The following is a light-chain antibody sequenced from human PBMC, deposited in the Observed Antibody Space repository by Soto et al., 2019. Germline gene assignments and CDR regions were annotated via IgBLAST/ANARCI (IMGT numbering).Light chain of an antibody. CDR3: QQYTRYPST. Sequence: DLQMTQSPSTLSASVGDRVSISWRASQSIDKWLAWYQQKPGEAPKLLVSDASNLESGVSSRFTGSGSGTEFTLTISSLQPDDFATYYCQQYTRYPSTFGQGTKLEIK. J-gene: IGKJ2*01. V-gene: IGKV1-5*01. CDR2: DAS. CDR1: QSIDKW.